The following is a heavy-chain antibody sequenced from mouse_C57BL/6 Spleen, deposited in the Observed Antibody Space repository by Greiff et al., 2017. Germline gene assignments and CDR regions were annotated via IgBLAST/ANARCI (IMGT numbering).Heavy chain of an antibody. J-gene: IGHJ2*01. D-gene: IGHD1-1*01. V-gene: IGHV5-9*01. Sequence: EVMLVESGGGLVKPGGSLKLSCAASGFTFSSYTMSWVRQTPEKRLEWVATISGGGGNTYYPDSVKGRFTISRDNAKNTLYLQMSTLRSEDTALYYCARALYVSSRVDYWGQGTTLTVSS. CDR1: GFTFSSYT. CDR3: ARALYVSSRVDY. CDR2: ISGGGGNT.